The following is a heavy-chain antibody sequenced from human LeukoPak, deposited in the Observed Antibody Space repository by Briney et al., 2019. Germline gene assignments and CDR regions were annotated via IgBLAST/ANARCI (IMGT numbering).Heavy chain of an antibody. CDR1: GFIVRGDF. D-gene: IGHD1-26*01. J-gene: IGHJ4*02. CDR2: IYSGGST. V-gene: IGHV3-53*01. CDR3: ARSFSS. Sequence: GVSLRLTCAASGFIVRGDFMSGVRDAPWRGLEWDTVIYSGGSTYYADSVKVRFTLSRDNAKNTLYLQMNSLRAEGTAVYYCARSFSSWGQGTLVTVSS.